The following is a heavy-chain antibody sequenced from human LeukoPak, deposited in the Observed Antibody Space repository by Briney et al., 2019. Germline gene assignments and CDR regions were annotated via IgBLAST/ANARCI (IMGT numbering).Heavy chain of an antibody. D-gene: IGHD5-24*01. Sequence: GGSLRLSCAASGFTFDDYAMHWVRQAPGKGLEWVSGISWNSGSIGYADSVKGRFTISRDNAKNSLYLKMNSLRAEDTALYYCAKDTDGYWDWGQGTLVTVSS. CDR1: GFTFDDYA. V-gene: IGHV3-9*01. J-gene: IGHJ4*02. CDR3: AKDTDGYWD. CDR2: ISWNSGSI.